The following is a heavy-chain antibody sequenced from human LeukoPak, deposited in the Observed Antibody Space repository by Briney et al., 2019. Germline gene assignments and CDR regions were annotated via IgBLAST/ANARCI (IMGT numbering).Heavy chain of an antibody. CDR3: ARTYGSGSYYNQNWFDP. CDR1: GGTFSSYA. Sequence: SVKVSCKASGGTFSSYAISWARQAPGQGLEWMGGIIPIFGSTNYAQKFQGRVTITADKSTSTAYMELSSLRSEDTAVYYCARTYGSGSYYNQNWFDPWGQGTLVTVSS. V-gene: IGHV1-69*06. D-gene: IGHD3-10*01. CDR2: IIPIFGST. J-gene: IGHJ5*02.